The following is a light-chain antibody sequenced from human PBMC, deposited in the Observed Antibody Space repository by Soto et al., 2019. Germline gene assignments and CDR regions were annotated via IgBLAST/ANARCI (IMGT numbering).Light chain of an antibody. Sequence: DIALTQSPAPLSLSPGESATLSCTASQSVSYYLAWYQQKPGQAPRLLIYDASNRATGIPARFSGSGSGTDCTLTISSLEPEDFAVYYCQQYNNWPRTLGQGTKVDIK. J-gene: IGKJ1*01. CDR2: DAS. CDR3: QQYNNWPRT. V-gene: IGKV3-11*01. CDR1: QSVSYY.